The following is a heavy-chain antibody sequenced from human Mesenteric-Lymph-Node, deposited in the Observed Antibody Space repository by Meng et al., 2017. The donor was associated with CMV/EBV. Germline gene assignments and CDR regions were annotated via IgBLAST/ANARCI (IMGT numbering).Heavy chain of an antibody. CDR2: ISWDIGSI. J-gene: IGHJ6*02. D-gene: IGHD2-15*01. CDR3: AKGQWSYYYYGMDV. V-gene: IGHV3-9*01. CDR1: GFTFDDYA. Sequence: GGSLRLSCAASGFTFDDYAMHWVRQAPGKGLEWVSGISWDIGSIGYADSVKGRFTISRDNAKNSLYLQMNSLRAEDTALYYCAKGQWSYYYYGMDVWGQGTTVTVSS.